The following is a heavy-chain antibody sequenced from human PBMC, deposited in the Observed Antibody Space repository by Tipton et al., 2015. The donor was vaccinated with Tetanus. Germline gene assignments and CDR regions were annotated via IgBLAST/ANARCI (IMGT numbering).Heavy chain of an antibody. Sequence: TLSLTCTVSGGSISSYYWSWIRQPPGKGLEWIGYIYYSGSTNYNPSLKSRVTISVDTSKNQFSLKLSSVTAADTAVYYCARANNEFLKKGPFDSWGQGSLVIVSS. D-gene: IGHD1-1*01. CDR1: GGSISSYY. J-gene: IGHJ4*02. V-gene: IGHV4-59*01. CDR3: ARANNEFLKKGPFDS. CDR2: IYYSGST.